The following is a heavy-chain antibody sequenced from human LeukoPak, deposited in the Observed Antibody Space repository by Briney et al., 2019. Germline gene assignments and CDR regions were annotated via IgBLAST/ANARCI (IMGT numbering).Heavy chain of an antibody. Sequence: GGSLRLSCAASGFTFSSYGMHWVRQAPGKGLEWVAVIWYDGSNKYYADSVKGRFTISRDNSKNTLYLQINSLRAEDTAVYYCARGGYYDFWSGYYTVVEFDYWGQGTLVTVSS. D-gene: IGHD3-3*01. J-gene: IGHJ4*02. CDR3: ARGGYYDFWSGYYTVVEFDY. V-gene: IGHV3-33*01. CDR1: GFTFSSYG. CDR2: IWYDGSNK.